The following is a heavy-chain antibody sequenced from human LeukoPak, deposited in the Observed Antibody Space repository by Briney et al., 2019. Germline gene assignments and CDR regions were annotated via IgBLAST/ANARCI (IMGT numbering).Heavy chain of an antibody. CDR2: INGDGGST. J-gene: IGHJ5*01. V-gene: IGHV3-74*03. CDR1: GFTFTHYW. CDR3: ARERGNSCFAFDS. Sequence: GGSLRLSCRVSGFTFTHYWMHWVRQAPGKALVWVARINGDGGSTMHADSVKGRFTISRDNAKNTMHLQMNGLSADDTAIYYCARERGNSCFAFDSWGQGTLVTVSS. D-gene: IGHD2-21*01.